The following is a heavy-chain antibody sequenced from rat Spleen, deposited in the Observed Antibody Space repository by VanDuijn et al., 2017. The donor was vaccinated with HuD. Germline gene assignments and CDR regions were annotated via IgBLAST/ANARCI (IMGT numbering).Heavy chain of an antibody. CDR3: AREDFGVRL. J-gene: IGHJ2*01. Sequence: EVQLVESDGGLVQPGRSLKLSCAASGFTFSDYYMAWVRQAPTKGLEWVATISFDGSSTYYRDSVKGRFTISRDNAKSTLSLQMSKLGSEDTAIYYCAREDFGVRLWGQGVMVTVSS. V-gene: IGHV5-29*01. D-gene: IGHD4-3*01. CDR1: GFTFSDYY. CDR2: ISFDGSST.